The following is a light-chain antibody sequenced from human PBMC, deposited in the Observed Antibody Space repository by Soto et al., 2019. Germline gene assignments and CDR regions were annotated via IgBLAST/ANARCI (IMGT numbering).Light chain of an antibody. CDR3: QQYMSSVT. V-gene: IGKV3-20*01. CDR2: GAS. J-gene: IGKJ1*01. CDR1: QSVDTTF. Sequence: EIVLTQSPGSLSLSPGQRATLSCRASQSVDTTFFAWYQKKPGQAPRLLIYGASKRATGIPDRFSGSGSGTDFTLSISRLDPEDFAVYYCQQYMSSVTFGQGTKVEIK.